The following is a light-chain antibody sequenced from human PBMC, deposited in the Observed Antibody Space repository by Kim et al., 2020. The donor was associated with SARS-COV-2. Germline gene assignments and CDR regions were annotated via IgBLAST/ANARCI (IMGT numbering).Light chain of an antibody. CDR3: QQYHTLPLT. J-gene: IGKJ4*01. CDR2: DGS. V-gene: IGKV1-33*01. Sequence: SASVGDRVTITCQASQDISIYLSWYQQKPGKAPKLLIYDGSNLETGVPSRFSGSGFGTDFTFTISSLHPEDFATYYCQQYHTLPLTFGAGTKLEI. CDR1: QDISIY.